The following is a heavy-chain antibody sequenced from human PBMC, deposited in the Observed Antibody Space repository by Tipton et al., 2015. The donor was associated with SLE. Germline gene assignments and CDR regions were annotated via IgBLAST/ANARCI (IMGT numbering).Heavy chain of an antibody. CDR2: VCNSVST. CDR1: GASVSSFC. V-gene: IGHV4-59*08. CDR3: ARQRLRLLSPLDA. D-gene: IGHD3-10*01. Sequence: TLSLTCTVSGASVSSFCWNWIRQSPGKGLEWIACVCNSVSTNYDPSLKSRGTISVDTSKNHFSLELTSATAADTAVYYCARQRLRLLSPLDAWGQGTTVTV. J-gene: IGHJ6*02.